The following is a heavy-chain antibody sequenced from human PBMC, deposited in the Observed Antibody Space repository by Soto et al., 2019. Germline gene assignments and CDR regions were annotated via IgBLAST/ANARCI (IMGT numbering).Heavy chain of an antibody. CDR3: AREGVSPSCYGGMDV. J-gene: IGHJ6*02. CDR1: GYTFTRSG. Sequence: QVQLVQSGAEVKKPGASVKVSCKASGYTFTRSGISWVRQAPGQGLEWMGWISTYNGDTNYAQKIQGRVNMTTDTTTSTAYMELRSLRSEDTAVYSCAREGVSPSCYGGMDVWGQGTTVTVSS. D-gene: IGHD2-15*01. V-gene: IGHV1-18*01. CDR2: ISTYNGDT.